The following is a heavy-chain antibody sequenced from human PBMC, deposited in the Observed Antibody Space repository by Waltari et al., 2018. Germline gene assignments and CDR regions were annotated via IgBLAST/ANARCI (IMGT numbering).Heavy chain of an antibody. CDR3: AAGLFGVFVQSFDP. CDR2: IVVGSGNT. D-gene: IGHD3-3*01. V-gene: IGHV1-58*01. J-gene: IGHJ5*02. CDR1: GFTFTSSS. Sequence: QMQLLQSGPEVKKPGTSVRVSCKASGFTFTSSSLQWVRQARGQGLDGKGWIVVGSGNTKYAQNFQERVTFTRDMSTSTAYMELKSLTSEDTAVYYCAAGLFGVFVQSFDPWGQGTLVTVSS.